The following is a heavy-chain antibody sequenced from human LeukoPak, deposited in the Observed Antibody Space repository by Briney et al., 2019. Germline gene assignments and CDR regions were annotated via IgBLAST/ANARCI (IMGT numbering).Heavy chain of an antibody. J-gene: IGHJ4*02. D-gene: IGHD3-10*01. V-gene: IGHV3-72*01. Sequence: RNKANSYTTEYAASVEGRFTISRDDSKTSLYLQMNSLKAEDTAVYYCAGEAGSYGPVVYWGQGTLVTVSS. CDR3: AGEAGSYGPVVY. CDR2: RNKANSYTT.